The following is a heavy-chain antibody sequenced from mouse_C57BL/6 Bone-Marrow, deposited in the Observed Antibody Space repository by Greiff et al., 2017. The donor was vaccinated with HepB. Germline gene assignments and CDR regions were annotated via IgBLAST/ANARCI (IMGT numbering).Heavy chain of an antibody. V-gene: IGHV5-17*01. D-gene: IGHD1-1*01. CDR1: GFTFSDYG. CDR3: ARRITTVVADYAIDY. Sequence: EVQGVESGGGLVKPGGSLKLSCAASGFTFSDYGMHWVRQAPEKGLEWVAYISSGSSTIYYADTVKGRFTISRDNAKNTLFLQMTSLRSEDTAMYYCARRITTVVADYAIDYWGQGTSVTVSS. J-gene: IGHJ4*01. CDR2: ISSGSSTI.